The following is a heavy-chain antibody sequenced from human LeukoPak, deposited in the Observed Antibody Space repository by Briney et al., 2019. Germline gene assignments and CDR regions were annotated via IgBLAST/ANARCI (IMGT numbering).Heavy chain of an antibody. D-gene: IGHD3-22*01. CDR3: ARDLKRRVYYDSSGSDDAFDI. CDR2: ISSSSSYI. J-gene: IGHJ3*02. V-gene: IGHV3-21*01. CDR1: GFTFSSYS. Sequence: PGGSLRLSCAASGFTFSSYSMNWVRQAPGKGPEWVSSISSSSSYIYYADSVKGRFTISRDNAKNSLYLQMNSLRAEDTAVYYCARDLKRRVYYDSSGSDDAFDIWGQGTMVTVSS.